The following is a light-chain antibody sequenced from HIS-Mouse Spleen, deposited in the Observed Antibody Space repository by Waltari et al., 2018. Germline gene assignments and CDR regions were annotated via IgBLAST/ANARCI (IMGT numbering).Light chain of an antibody. CDR2: RNK. Sequence: QSVLTQPPSASGTPGQRVTISCSGSSSNIGSNYVYWYQQLPGTAPKLLIYRNKRRPSRVPDRFSGSKSGTSASLAISGLRSEDEADYYCAAWDDSLSGVVFGGGTKLTVL. J-gene: IGLJ2*01. CDR1: SSNIGSNY. V-gene: IGLV1-47*01. CDR3: AAWDDSLSGVV.